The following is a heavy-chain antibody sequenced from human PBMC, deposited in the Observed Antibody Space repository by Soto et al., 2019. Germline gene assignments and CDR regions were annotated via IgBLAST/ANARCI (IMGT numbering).Heavy chain of an antibody. CDR3: ARGYCISTSCYGVVFVI. CDR1: GYTFSNFA. V-gene: IGHV1-3*01. Sequence: ASVKVSCKASGYTFSNFAMHWVRQAPGQRLEWMGWINAGNWNTKYSQKFQGRVTITRDTSASTAYMELSSLRSEDTAVYYCARGYCISTSCYGVVFVIGGKGKMVTV. J-gene: IGHJ3*02. CDR2: INAGNWNT. D-gene: IGHD2-2*01.